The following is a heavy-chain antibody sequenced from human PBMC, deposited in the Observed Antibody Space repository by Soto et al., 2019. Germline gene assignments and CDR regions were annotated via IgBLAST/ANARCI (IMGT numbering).Heavy chain of an antibody. V-gene: IGHV4-4*07. J-gene: IGHJ4*02. CDR1: GASIAGSSY. Sequence: QVQLQESGPGLMKPSETLSLTCSVSGASIAGSSYWSWIRQPAGKGLEWIGRFSLSGTTSYSPSLRRRVTMSAVVSKLQFSLRLTSVTAADTALYYCARGMTPPGAPAWYYFDSWGQGTLITVSS. CDR2: FSLSGTT. CDR3: ARGMTPPGAPAWYYFDS. D-gene: IGHD2-8*02.